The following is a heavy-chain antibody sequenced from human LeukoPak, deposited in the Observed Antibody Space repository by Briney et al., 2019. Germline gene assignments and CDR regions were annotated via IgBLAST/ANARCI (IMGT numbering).Heavy chain of an antibody. CDR2: IYYSGST. V-gene: IGHV4-59*01. J-gene: IGHJ6*02. D-gene: IGHD3-3*01. CDR3: ARDPSAAEWYCYGMDV. Sequence: SETLSLTCTVSGGFISSFYWRWLRKPPGKGLVWLGYIYYSGSTNYNPSLKSQVTISVDTSKNQFSLKLSSVTAADTAVYYCARDPSAAEWYCYGMDVWGQGTTVTVSS. CDR1: GGFISSFY.